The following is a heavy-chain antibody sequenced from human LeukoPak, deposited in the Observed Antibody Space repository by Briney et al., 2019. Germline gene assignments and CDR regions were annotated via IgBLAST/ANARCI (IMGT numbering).Heavy chain of an antibody. V-gene: IGHV3-30*02. CDR1: GFTFSTYG. Sequence: GGSLRLSCAASGFTFSTYGMHWVRQAPGKGLEWVAFIRYDGNSKYYADFVKGRFTISRDNSENTLYLHMNSLRTEDTAVYYCAKIEGKYQLANVPDHWGQGTLVTVSS. CDR2: IRYDGNSK. CDR3: AKIEGKYQLANVPDH. D-gene: IGHD2-2*01. J-gene: IGHJ4*02.